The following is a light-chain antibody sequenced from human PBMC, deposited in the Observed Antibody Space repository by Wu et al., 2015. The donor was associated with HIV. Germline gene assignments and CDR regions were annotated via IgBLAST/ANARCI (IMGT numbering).Light chain of an antibody. CDR1: QSISSW. CDR2: KAS. Sequence: DIQMTQSPFTLSASVGDRITITCRASQSISSWLAWYQKKPGKAPKLLIHKASTLETGVPSRFSGGGSGTHFTLTINSLQPDDFATYYCQQYKSLYTFGQGTKVEIK. J-gene: IGKJ2*01. V-gene: IGKV1-5*03. CDR3: QQYKSLYT.